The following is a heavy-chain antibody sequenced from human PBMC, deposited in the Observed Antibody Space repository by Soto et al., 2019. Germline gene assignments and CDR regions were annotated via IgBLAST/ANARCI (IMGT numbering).Heavy chain of an antibody. CDR3: AREVLGYDFDY. D-gene: IGHD2-2*01. Sequence: EVQLVESGGGLVQPGGSLRLSCAASGFTFSSYEMNWVRQAPGKGLEWVSYISSSGSTIYYADSVKGRFTISRDNAKNSLYLQMNSLRAEDTAVYYCAREVLGYDFDYWGQGTLVTVSS. CDR2: ISSSGSTI. V-gene: IGHV3-48*03. CDR1: GFTFSSYE. J-gene: IGHJ4*02.